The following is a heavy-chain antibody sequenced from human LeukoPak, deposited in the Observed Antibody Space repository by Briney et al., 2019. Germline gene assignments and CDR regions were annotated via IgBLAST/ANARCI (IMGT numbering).Heavy chain of an antibody. J-gene: IGHJ4*02. CDR3: AKDYPSPYYYDSSSHFDY. CDR1: GGTFSSYA. D-gene: IGHD3-22*01. Sequence: ASVKVSCKASGGTFSSYAISWVRQAPGQGLEWMGGIIPIFGAANYAQKFQGRVTITADESTSTAYMELSSLRSEDTAVYYCAKDYPSPYYYDSSSHFDYWGQGTLVTVSS. CDR2: IIPIFGAA. V-gene: IGHV1-69*13.